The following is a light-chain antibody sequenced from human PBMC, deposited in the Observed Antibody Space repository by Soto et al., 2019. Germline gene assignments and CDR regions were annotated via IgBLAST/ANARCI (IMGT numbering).Light chain of an antibody. V-gene: IGKV1-9*01. J-gene: IGKJ4*01. CDR2: GAS. CDR1: QGMNTY. CDR3: QQLNSYPLT. Sequence: DIQLTQSPSFLSASVGDRVTITCRASQGMNTYIAWYQHTPGKAPKLLIYGASTLQSGVPARFSGSESGAVFTLRISSLQHEDFATYYCQQLNSYPLTFGGGTKVEIK.